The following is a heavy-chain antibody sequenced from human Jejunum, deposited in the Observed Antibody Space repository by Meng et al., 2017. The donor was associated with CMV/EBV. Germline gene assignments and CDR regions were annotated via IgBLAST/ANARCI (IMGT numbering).Heavy chain of an antibody. J-gene: IGHJ5*02. CDR2: ISYDGSNK. V-gene: IGHV3-30*04. D-gene: IGHD3-22*01. CDR3: ARDSLGSHYYDSSGGWFDP. Sequence: SYAMHWVRQAPGKGLDWVAVISYDGSNKYYADSVKGRFTISRDNSKNTLYLQMNSLRAEDTAVYYCARDSLGSHYYDSSGGWFDPWGQGTLVTVSS. CDR1: SYA.